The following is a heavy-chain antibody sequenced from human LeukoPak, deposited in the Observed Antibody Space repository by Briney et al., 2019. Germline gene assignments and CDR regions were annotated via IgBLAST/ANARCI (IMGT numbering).Heavy chain of an antibody. CDR3: ALNDNRMVAASGVFNI. CDR1: GGIFISYT. Sequence: VASVKVSCKASGGIFISYTINWMRQGPGQGLEWMGRIISIHGTTHYSQKFQDRVTITADKSTGTAYMELSSLRSEDTGVYYCALNDNRMVAASGVFNIWGQGTMVTVSS. CDR2: IISIHGTT. V-gene: IGHV1-69*08. D-gene: IGHD2-15*01. J-gene: IGHJ3*02.